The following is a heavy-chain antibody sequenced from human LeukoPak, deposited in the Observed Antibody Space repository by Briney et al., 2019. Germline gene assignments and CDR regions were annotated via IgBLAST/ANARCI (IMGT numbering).Heavy chain of an antibody. V-gene: IGHV3-23*01. J-gene: IGHJ4*02. CDR2: ISGSGGST. Sequence: EGSLRLSCAASGFTFSSYAMSWVRQAPGKGLEWVSAISGSGGSTYYADSVKGRFTISRDDSKNTLYLQMNSLRAEDTAVYYCAKALLNGIFDYWGQGTLVTVSS. CDR3: AKALLNGIFDY. CDR1: GFTFSSYA.